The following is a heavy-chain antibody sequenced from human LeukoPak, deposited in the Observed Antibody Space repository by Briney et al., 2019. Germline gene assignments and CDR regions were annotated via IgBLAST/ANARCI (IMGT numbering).Heavy chain of an antibody. CDR1: GFTFSSYG. CDR3: AKDHAWELLRGYDYFDY. V-gene: IGHV3-30*18. Sequence: GGSLRLSCAASGFTFSSYGMHWVRQAPGKGLEWVAVISYDGSNKYYADSVKGRFTISRDNSKNTLYLQMNGLRAEDTAVYYCAKDHAWELLRGYDYFDYWGQGTLVTVSS. CDR2: ISYDGSNK. J-gene: IGHJ4*02. D-gene: IGHD1-26*01.